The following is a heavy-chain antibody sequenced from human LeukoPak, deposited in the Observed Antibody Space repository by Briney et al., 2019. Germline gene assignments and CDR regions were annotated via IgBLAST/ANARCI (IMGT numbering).Heavy chain of an antibody. D-gene: IGHD5-12*01. CDR2: IRYNGGNT. Sequence: GGSLRLSCVASGFTFSSSGMHWVRQAPGKGLEWVTFIRYNGGNTYYADSVKGRFTISRDNSKNTLYLQMNSLRDEDTAVYYCAKDSLIVAPTRYFDYWGQGTLVTVSS. CDR3: AKDSLIVAPTRYFDY. V-gene: IGHV3-30*02. J-gene: IGHJ4*02. CDR1: GFTFSSSG.